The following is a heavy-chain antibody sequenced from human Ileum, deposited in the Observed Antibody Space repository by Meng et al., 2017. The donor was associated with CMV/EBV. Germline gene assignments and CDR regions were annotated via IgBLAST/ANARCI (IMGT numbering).Heavy chain of an antibody. CDR1: GGTFSSYA. J-gene: IGHJ4*02. CDR3: ARESRYSYGLDY. CDR2: IIPIFGTA. Sequence: SVKVSCKASGGTFSSYAISWVRQAPGQGLEWMGGIIPIFGTANYAQKFQGRVTITTDESTSAAYMELSSLRSEDTAVYYCARESRYSYGLDYWGQGTLVTSPQ. D-gene: IGHD5-18*01. V-gene: IGHV1-69*05.